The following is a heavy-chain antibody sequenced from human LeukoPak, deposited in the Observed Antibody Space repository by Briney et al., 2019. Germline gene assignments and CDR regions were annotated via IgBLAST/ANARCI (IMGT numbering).Heavy chain of an antibody. CDR1: GFTFSSCA. D-gene: IGHD2-15*01. J-gene: IGHJ4*02. CDR2: ISGSGGST. CDR3: ARGECSGGSCLSTFDY. V-gene: IGHV3-23*01. Sequence: GGSLRLSCVASGFTFSSCAMSWVRQAPGKGLEWVSGISGSGGSTYYADSAKGRFTISRDNSKNTLYLQMNSLRAEDTAVYYCARGECSGGSCLSTFDYWGQGTLVTVSS.